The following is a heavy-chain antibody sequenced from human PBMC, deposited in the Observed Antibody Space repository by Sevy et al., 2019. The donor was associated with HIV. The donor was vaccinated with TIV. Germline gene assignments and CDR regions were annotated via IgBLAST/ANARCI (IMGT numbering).Heavy chain of an antibody. CDR3: ARSPPVVVVPGAPSWFDP. Sequence: SETLSLTCAVHDGSFSGYYWNWIRQLPGKGLEWIGEINESGINYYNPSPKSRGTISVDTSKKQFSLKLNSVTAVDSAVYFCARSPPVVVVPGAPSWFDPWGQGTLVTVSS. D-gene: IGHD2-2*01. J-gene: IGHJ5*02. V-gene: IGHV4-34*01. CDR1: DGSFSGYY. CDR2: INESGIN.